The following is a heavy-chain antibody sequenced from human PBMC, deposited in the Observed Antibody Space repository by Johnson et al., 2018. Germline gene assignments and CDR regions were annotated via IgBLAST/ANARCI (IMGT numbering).Heavy chain of an antibody. J-gene: IGHJ6*02. CDR1: GFNFNIYW. D-gene: IGHD3-16*01. Sequence: QLVESGGDLVQPGGSLRLSCAASGFNFNIYWMHWVRQAPGKGLEWVSRIYSDESNTNYADSVKGRFTISRDNAKNTVYLQMNSLRDEDTAVYHCAAGGGLDFWGQGTTVTVSS. CDR3: AAGGGLDF. CDR2: IYSDESNT. V-gene: IGHV3-74*02.